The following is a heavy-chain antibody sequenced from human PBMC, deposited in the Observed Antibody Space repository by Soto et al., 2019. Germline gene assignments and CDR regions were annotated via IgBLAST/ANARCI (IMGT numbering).Heavy chain of an antibody. Sequence: SETLSLTCTVSGGSISSYYWSWIRQPPGKGLEWIGYIYYSGSTYYNPSLKSRVTISVDTSKNQFSLKLSSVTAADTAVYYCARGANYDFWSGYNYYGMDVWGQGTTVTVSS. CDR1: GGSISSYY. V-gene: IGHV4-30-4*01. CDR3: ARGANYDFWSGYNYYGMDV. J-gene: IGHJ6*02. D-gene: IGHD3-3*01. CDR2: IYYSGST.